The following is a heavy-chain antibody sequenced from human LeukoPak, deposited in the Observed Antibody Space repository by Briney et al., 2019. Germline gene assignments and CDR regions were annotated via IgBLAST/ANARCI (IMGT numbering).Heavy chain of an antibody. CDR3: ATITMVRGVNY. Sequence: SETLSLTCTVSGGSISSSSYYWGWIRQPPGKGLEWIGSIYYSGSTYYNPSLKSRVTISVDTSKNQFSLKLSSVTAADTAVYYCATITMVRGVNYWGQGTLVTVSS. CDR1: GGSISSSSYY. V-gene: IGHV4-39*07. CDR2: IYYSGST. J-gene: IGHJ4*02. D-gene: IGHD3-10*01.